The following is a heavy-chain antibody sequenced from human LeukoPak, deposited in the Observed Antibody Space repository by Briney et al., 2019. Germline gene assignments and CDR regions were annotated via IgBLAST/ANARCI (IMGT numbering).Heavy chain of an antibody. V-gene: IGHV4-39*07. Sequence: SETLSLTCTVSGGSISSSSYYWGWIRQPPGKGLEWIGSIYYSGSTYYNPSLKSRVTISVDTSKNQFSLKLSSVTAADTAVYYCARYYGDYWITYYYYYMDVWGKGTTVTVSS. CDR2: IYYSGST. D-gene: IGHD4-17*01. CDR1: GGSISSSSYY. CDR3: ARYYGDYWITYYYYYMDV. J-gene: IGHJ6*03.